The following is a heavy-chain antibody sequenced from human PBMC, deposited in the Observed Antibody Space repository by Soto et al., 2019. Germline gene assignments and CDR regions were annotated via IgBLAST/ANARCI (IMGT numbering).Heavy chain of an antibody. J-gene: IGHJ6*02. CDR1: GFAFDTYG. V-gene: IGHV3-30*18. CDR3: AKDRDPYYYYYLMDV. CDR2: MSYDGSKI. Sequence: GGSRRLSCEASGFAFDTYGMHWIRQGAGQGLEWVATMSYDGSKIYYRASVRGRFSISRDDSKRTLYLQMNSLRAEDTAVYYCAKDRDPYYYYYLMDVWGQGTTVTVSS.